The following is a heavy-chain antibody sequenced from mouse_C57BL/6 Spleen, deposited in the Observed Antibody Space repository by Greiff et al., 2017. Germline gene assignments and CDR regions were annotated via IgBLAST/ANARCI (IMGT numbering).Heavy chain of an antibody. D-gene: IGHD1-1*01. Sequence: VQLQQPGAELVKPGASVKLSCKASGYTFTSYWMHWVKQRPGRGLEWLGRIDPNSGGTKYNEKFTSKATLTVDKPSSTAYMQLSSLTSEDSAVYYCARSFTTVVATGYFDVWGTGTTVTVSS. CDR1: GYTFTSYW. J-gene: IGHJ1*03. V-gene: IGHV1-72*01. CDR3: ARSFTTVVATGYFDV. CDR2: IDPNSGGT.